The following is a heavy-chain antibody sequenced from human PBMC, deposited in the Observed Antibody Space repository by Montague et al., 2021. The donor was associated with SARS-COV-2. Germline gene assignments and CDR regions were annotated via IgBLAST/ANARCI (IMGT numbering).Heavy chain of an antibody. D-gene: IGHD3-9*01. CDR1: GFSLSTSGMC. J-gene: IGHJ5*02. Sequence: PALVKPTQTLTLTCTFSGFSLSTSGMCVSWIRQPPGKALEWLARIDWDDDKYYSTSLKTRLTISKDTSKNQVVLTMTNMDPVDTATYYCARDHYDIVTGYYNWFDPWGQGTLVTVSS. V-gene: IGHV2-70*11. CDR3: ARDHYDIVTGYYNWFDP. CDR2: IDWDDDK.